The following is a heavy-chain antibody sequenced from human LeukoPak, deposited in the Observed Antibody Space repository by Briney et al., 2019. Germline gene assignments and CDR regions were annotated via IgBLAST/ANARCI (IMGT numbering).Heavy chain of an antibody. CDR1: GLTFSIDW. CDR2: MKSEGST. J-gene: IGHJ1*01. CDR3: ARAPSETGGYYPEYFRH. D-gene: IGHD3-22*01. V-gene: IGHV3-74*01. Sequence: GRSLRLSCAPSGLTFSIDWMHWVRHAPGKGLVWVSRMKSEGSTNYADSVKGRFTISRDNANNTLSLQMDSLGPKDTGGYYVARAPSETGGYYPEYFRHWGQGTLVTVSS.